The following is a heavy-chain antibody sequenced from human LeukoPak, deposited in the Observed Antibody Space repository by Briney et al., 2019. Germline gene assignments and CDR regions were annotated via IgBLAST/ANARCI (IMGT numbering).Heavy chain of an antibody. D-gene: IGHD5-18*01. CDR3: ASQYSADAFDI. CDR2: ISSSGTAI. CDR1: GFTFSSYE. V-gene: IGHV3-48*03. J-gene: IGHJ3*02. Sequence: PGGSLRLSCAASGFTFSSYEMNWVRQAPGKGLEWVSYISSSGTAIYYADSVKGRFTISRDTAKNSLYLQMNSLRAEDTAVYYCASQYSADAFDIWGQGTMVTVSS.